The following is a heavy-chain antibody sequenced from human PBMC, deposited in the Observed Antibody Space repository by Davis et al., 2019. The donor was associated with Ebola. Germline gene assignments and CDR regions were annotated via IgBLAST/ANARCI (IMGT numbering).Heavy chain of an antibody. J-gene: IGHJ4*02. CDR2: IIGSGDYT. D-gene: IGHD2-8*01. Sequence: GESLKISCAASGFTFSSYAMSWVRQAPGKGLEWVSSIIGSGDYTYYADSVMGRFTISRDNSKNTLYLQMNSLRAEDTAVYYCAKVDIVLLVYAALDCWGQGTLVTVSS. CDR1: GFTFSSYA. V-gene: IGHV3-23*01. CDR3: AKVDIVLLVYAALDC.